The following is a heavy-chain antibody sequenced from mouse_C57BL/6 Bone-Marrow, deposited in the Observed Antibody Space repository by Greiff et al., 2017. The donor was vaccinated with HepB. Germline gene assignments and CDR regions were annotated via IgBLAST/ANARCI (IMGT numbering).Heavy chain of an antibody. V-gene: IGHV1-75*01. J-gene: IGHJ4*01. CDR3: ARGEYYGGSAYALDY. CDR2: IFPGSGST. CDR1: GYTFTDYY. D-gene: IGHD1-1*01. Sequence: VQLQQSGPELVKPGASVKISCKASGYTFTDYYINWVKQRPGQGLEWIGWIFPGSGSTYYNEKFKGKATLTVDTSSSTAYMLLSSLTSEDSAVYYCARGEYYGGSAYALDYGGRGTAITVTA.